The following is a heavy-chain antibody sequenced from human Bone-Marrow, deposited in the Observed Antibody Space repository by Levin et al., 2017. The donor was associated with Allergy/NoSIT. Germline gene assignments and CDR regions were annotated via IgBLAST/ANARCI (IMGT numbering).Heavy chain of an antibody. V-gene: IGHV3-48*01. Sequence: GGSLRLSCAASGFTFRDYSMTWVRQAPGKGLEWVSYITGSSGTIHYADSVKGRFIISRDNVKNSLHLQMNSLRVEDTAVYYCAREDIRSPIYFVGSYAFDMWGQGSMVTVSS. D-gene: IGHD3-10*01. CDR2: ITGSSGTI. J-gene: IGHJ3*02. CDR1: GFTFRDYS. CDR3: AREDIRSPIYFVGSYAFDM.